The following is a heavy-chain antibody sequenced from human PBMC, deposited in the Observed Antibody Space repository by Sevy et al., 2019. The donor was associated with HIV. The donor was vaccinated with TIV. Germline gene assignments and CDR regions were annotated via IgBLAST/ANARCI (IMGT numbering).Heavy chain of an antibody. CDR2: IYYSGGT. V-gene: IGHV4-59*01. J-gene: IGHJ3*02. CDR1: GGSISSYY. D-gene: IGHD3-3*01. Sequence: SETLSLTCTVSGGSISSYYWSWIRQPPGKGLEWIGYIYYSGGTNYNPSLKSRVTISVDTSKNQFSLKLSSVTAADTAVYYCARDPHYDFWSGPAFDIWGQGTMVTVSS. CDR3: ARDPHYDFWSGPAFDI.